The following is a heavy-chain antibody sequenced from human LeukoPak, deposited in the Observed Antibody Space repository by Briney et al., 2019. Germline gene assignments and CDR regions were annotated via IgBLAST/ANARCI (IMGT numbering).Heavy chain of an antibody. J-gene: IGHJ4*02. CDR2: MNPNSGNT. V-gene: IGHV1-8*01. D-gene: IGHD3-22*01. Sequence: ASVKVSCKASGYTFTSYDINWVRQATGQGLEWMGWMNPNSGNTGYAQKFQGRVTMTRNTSISTAYMELSSLRSEDTAVYYCASSFGYYDSSGLPFDYWGQGTLVTVSS. CDR3: ASSFGYYDSSGLPFDY. CDR1: GYTFTSYD.